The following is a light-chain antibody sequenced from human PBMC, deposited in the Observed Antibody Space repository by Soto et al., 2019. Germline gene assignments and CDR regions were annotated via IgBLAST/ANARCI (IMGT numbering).Light chain of an antibody. CDR1: RSDVGTYNY. Sequence: QSALTQPASVSGSPGQSIAISCTGTRSDVGTYNYVSWYQQHPGKAPKLMISEVTNRPSGVSDRFSGSKSGNTASLTISGLQAEDDADYYCSSFANRFTFVFGTGIKVTVL. CDR3: SSFANRFTFV. J-gene: IGLJ1*01. V-gene: IGLV2-14*01. CDR2: EVT.